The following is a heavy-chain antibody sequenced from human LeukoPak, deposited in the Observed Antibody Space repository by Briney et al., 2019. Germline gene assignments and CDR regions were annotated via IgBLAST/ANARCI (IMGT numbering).Heavy chain of an antibody. D-gene: IGHD3-22*01. CDR1: GYSISSGYY. J-gene: IGHJ4*02. V-gene: IGHV4-38-2*01. CDR2: IYHSGST. Sequence: SETLSLTCAVSGYSISSGYYWGWIRQPPGKGLEWIGSIYHSGSTYYNPSLKSRVTISVDTSKNQFSLKLSSVTAADTAVYYCARSGYDSSGYWDYFDYWGQGTLVTVSS. CDR3: ARSGYDSSGYWDYFDY.